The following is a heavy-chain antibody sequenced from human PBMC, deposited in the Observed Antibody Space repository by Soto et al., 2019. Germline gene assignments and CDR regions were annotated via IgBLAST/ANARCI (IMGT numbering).Heavy chain of an antibody. D-gene: IGHD3-22*01. V-gene: IGHV3-48*01. CDR3: ARDRLYYGSSGYYYFDY. J-gene: IGHJ4*02. Sequence: EVQLVESGGGLVQPGGSLRLSCAASGFTFSSYSMNWVRQAPGKGLEWVSYISSNSGTIYYADSVKGRFTISRDNDKNSLYLQMNSLRADDTAVYYCARDRLYYGSSGYYYFDYWGQGTLVTVSS. CDR1: GFTFSSYS. CDR2: ISSNSGTI.